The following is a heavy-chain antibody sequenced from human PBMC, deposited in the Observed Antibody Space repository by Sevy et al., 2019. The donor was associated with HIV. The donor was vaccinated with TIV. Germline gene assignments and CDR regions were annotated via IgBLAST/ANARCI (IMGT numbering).Heavy chain of an antibody. CDR2: INHSGST. CDR1: GGSSSGYY. Sequence: SETLSLTCAVYGGSSSGYYWSWIRQPPGKGLEWIGEINHSGSTNYNPSLKSRVTISVDTSKNQFSLKLSSVTAADTAVYYCARGSYRYCSGGSCYRSGFDYWGQGTLVTVSS. J-gene: IGHJ4*02. CDR3: ARGSYRYCSGGSCYRSGFDY. V-gene: IGHV4-34*01. D-gene: IGHD2-15*01.